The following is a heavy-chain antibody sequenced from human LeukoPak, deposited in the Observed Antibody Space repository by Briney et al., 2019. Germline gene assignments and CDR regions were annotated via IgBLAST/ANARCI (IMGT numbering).Heavy chain of an antibody. D-gene: IGHD6-13*01. CDR1: GYTFTSYY. J-gene: IGHJ4*02. CDR2: INPNSGGT. Sequence: ASVKVSCKASGYTFTSYYMHWVRQAPGQGLEWMGWINPNSGGTNYAQKFQGRVTMTRDTSISTAYMELSRLRSDDTAVYYCARAAGLRYSSSWYDFDYWGQGTLVTVSS. CDR3: ARAAGLRYSSSWYDFDY. V-gene: IGHV1-2*02.